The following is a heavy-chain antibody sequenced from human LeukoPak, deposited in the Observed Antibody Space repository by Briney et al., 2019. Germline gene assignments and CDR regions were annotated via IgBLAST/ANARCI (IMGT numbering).Heavy chain of an antibody. CDR2: IKQDGSEK. D-gene: IGHD6-25*01. CDR1: GFSFNNYR. J-gene: IGHJ4*02. CDR3: VRVPHIAATSY. Sequence: GSLRLSCVASGFSFNNYRMTWVGQAPGKGREWVANIKQDGSEKQYVESVKGRFDMYRDKAKKTLYLQINPLRAEDTAVYYCVRVPHIAATSYWGQGTLVTVSS. V-gene: IGHV3-7*03.